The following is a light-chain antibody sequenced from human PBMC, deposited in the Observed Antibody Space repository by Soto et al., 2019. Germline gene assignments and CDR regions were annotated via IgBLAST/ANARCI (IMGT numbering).Light chain of an antibody. J-gene: IGKJ4*01. CDR2: DAS. CDR3: QQRSNGGT. CDR1: QSVSSY. Sequence: EIVLTQSPATLSLSPGERATLSCRASQSVSSYLAWYQQKPGQAPRLLIYDASNRATGIPARFSGSGSGTDFTLTISSLGPEDFAVYYCQQRSNGGTFGGGTKVEIK. V-gene: IGKV3-11*01.